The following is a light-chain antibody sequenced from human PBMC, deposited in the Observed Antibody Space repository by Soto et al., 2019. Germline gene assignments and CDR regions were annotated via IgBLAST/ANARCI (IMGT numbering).Light chain of an antibody. CDR3: KQDGTSPGWR. V-gene: IGKV3-20*01. Sequence: ETVLTLSVGTVSLSPGERATLSCRASQIVTSSYLAWFQQNPGQAPRLLIYGASTRATGIPDRFSGSGSGTDFTLTISRLEPEDFAMYYCKQDGTSPGWRYGQGTNVDI. CDR1: QIVTSSY. J-gene: IGKJ1*01. CDR2: GAS.